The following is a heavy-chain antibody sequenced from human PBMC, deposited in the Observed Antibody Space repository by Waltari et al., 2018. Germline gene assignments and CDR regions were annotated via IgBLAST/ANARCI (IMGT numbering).Heavy chain of an antibody. D-gene: IGHD6-19*01. Sequence: QVQLVESGGGVVQPGRSLRLSCAASGFTFSSYGMLWVGQAPGKGLEWVAVIWYDGSNKYYADSVKGRFTISRDNSKNTLYLQMNSLRAEDTAVYYCAKDPHSSGWYYFDYWGQGTLVTVSS. CDR1: GFTFSSYG. CDR2: IWYDGSNK. J-gene: IGHJ4*02. V-gene: IGHV3-30*18. CDR3: AKDPHSSGWYYFDY.